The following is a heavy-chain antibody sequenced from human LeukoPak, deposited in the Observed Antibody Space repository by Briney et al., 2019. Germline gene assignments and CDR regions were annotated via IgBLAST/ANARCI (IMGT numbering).Heavy chain of an antibody. CDR3: AKVGVYYYYGMDV. CDR2: ISGSGANT. J-gene: IGHJ6*02. V-gene: IGHV3-23*01. D-gene: IGHD3-16*01. Sequence: GVSLRLSCAASGFTFSSYAMTWVRQAPGKGLVWVSGISGSGANTYYADSVKGRFTISRDNSKNTLYLEMYSLRAEDTALYYCAKVGVYYYYGMDVWGQGTTVTVSS. CDR1: GFTFSSYA.